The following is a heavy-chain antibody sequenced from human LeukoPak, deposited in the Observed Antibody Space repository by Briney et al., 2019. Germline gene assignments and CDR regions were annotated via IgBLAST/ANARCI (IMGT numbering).Heavy chain of an antibody. D-gene: IGHD6-13*01. CDR2: ISRSGGST. J-gene: IGHJ4*02. CDR1: GFTFSSYA. Sequence: GGSLRLSCAASGFTFSSYAMTWVRQAPGKGLEWVSGISRSGGSTDYADSVKGRFTISRDNPKNMVYLQMNSLRVEDTAVYFCATRSYSAGRDFWGQGTLVTVSS. V-gene: IGHV3-23*01. CDR3: ATRSYSAGRDF.